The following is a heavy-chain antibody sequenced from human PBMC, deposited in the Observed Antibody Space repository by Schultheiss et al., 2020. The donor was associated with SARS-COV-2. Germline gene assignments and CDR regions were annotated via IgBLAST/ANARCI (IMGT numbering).Heavy chain of an antibody. D-gene: IGHD6-6*01. CDR1: GFTFSSYA. J-gene: IGHJ4*02. V-gene: IGHV3-9*01. CDR2: ISWNSGSI. CDR3: ARGSMGNFDS. Sequence: GGSLRLSCAASGFTFSSYAMHWVRQAPGKGLEWVSGISWNSGSIGYADSVKGRFTMSRDDAKNSVFLQMKSLRDDDTAVYYCARGSMGNFDSWGQGILVTVSS.